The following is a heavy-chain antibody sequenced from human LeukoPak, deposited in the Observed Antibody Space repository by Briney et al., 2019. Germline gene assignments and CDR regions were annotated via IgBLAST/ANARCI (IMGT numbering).Heavy chain of an antibody. D-gene: IGHD3-22*01. Sequence: SMKVSCKASGGTFSSYAISWVRQAPGQGLEWMGGIIPIFGTANYAQKFQGRVTITTDESTSTAYMELSSLRSEDTAVYYCARGQINYDSSGYYYGYFQHWGQGTLVTVSS. J-gene: IGHJ1*01. CDR2: IIPIFGTA. CDR3: ARGQINYDSSGYYYGYFQH. CDR1: GGTFSSYA. V-gene: IGHV1-69*05.